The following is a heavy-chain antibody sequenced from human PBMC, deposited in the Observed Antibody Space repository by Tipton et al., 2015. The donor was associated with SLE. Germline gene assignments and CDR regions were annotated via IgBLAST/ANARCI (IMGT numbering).Heavy chain of an antibody. V-gene: IGHV1-2*02. Sequence: QSGAEVKKPGASVKVSCKASGYTLTGYYMQWVRQAPGQGLEWMGWINPNSGATNYAQKFQGRVTMTRDTSISTAYMELSRLRSDDTAVYYCARGHDSSGYLHYFDYWGQGTLVTVSS. CDR2: INPNSGAT. CDR1: GYTLTGYY. CDR3: ARGHDSSGYLHYFDY. D-gene: IGHD3-22*01. J-gene: IGHJ4*02.